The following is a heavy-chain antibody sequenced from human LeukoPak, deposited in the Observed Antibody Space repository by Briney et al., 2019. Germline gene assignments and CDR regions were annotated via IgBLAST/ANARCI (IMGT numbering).Heavy chain of an antibody. V-gene: IGHV4-59*01. CDR3: VRGPYGSSISNWFDP. J-gene: IGHJ5*02. D-gene: IGHD3-10*01. Sequence: SETLSLTCSVSGVSITGYSWSWIRQTPGKGLEWIGYIYYNGDTHYNPSLNSRLSMSVDTPNKQFSLNLRSVTAADTAVYYCVRGPYGSSISNWFDPWGQGLLVTVSS. CDR2: IYYNGDT. CDR1: GVSITGYS.